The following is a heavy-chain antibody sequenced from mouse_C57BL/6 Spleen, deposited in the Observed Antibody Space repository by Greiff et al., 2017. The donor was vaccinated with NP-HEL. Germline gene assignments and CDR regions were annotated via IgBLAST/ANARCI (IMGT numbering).Heavy chain of an antibody. CDR1: GYSITSGYY. Sequence: EVQLQESGPGLVKPSQSLSLTCSVTGYSITSGYYWNWIRQFPGNKLEWMGYISYDGSNNYNPSLKNRISITRDTSKNQFFLKLNSVTTEDTATYYCARESDYSNYEGYFDVWGTGTTVTVSS. CDR3: ARESDYSNYEGYFDV. V-gene: IGHV3-6*01. CDR2: ISYDGSN. D-gene: IGHD2-5*01. J-gene: IGHJ1*03.